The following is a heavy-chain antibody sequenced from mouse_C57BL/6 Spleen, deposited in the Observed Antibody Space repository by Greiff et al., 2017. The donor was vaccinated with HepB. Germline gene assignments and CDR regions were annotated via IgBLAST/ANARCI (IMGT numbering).Heavy chain of an antibody. J-gene: IGHJ3*01. CDR2: IDPSDSET. CDR1: GYTFTSYW. Sequence: QVQLQQPGAELVRPGSSVKLSCKASGYTFTSYWMHWVKQRPIQGLDWIGNIDPSDSETHYNQKFKDKATLTVDKSSSTAYMQLSSLTSEDSAVYYCASAYYSKGAWFAYWGQGTLVTVSA. D-gene: IGHD2-5*01. CDR3: ASAYYSKGAWFAY. V-gene: IGHV1-52*01.